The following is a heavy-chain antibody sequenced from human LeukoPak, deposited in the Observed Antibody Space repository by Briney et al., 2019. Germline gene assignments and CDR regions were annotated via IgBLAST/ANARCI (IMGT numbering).Heavy chain of an antibody. J-gene: IGHJ4*02. CDR2: IYPGDFDN. CDR3: ARLGGGARGWYEGRGDFDY. CDR1: GYSFTSYW. V-gene: IGHV5-51*01. Sequence: GESLKISCKGSGYSFTSYWIGWVRQMPGKGLEWMGIIYPGDFDNRYSPSFQGHVTISVDKSISTAYLQWSSLRASDTAMYYCARLGGGARGWYEGRGDFDYWGQGTLVTVS. D-gene: IGHD6-19*01.